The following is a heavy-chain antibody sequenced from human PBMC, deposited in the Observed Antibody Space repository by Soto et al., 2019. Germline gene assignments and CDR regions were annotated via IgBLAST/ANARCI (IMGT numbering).Heavy chain of an antibody. J-gene: IGHJ6*02. CDR2: ISYDGSNK. V-gene: IGHV3-30-3*01. CDR3: AREEYSSSWTYYYYGMDV. D-gene: IGHD6-13*01. CDR1: GFTFSSYA. Sequence: VGALRLSCAASGFTFSSYAMHWVRQAPGKGLEWVAVISYDGSNKYYADSVKGRFTISRDNSKNTLYLQMNSLRAEGTAVYYCAREEYSSSWTYYYYGMDVWGQGTTVPVSS.